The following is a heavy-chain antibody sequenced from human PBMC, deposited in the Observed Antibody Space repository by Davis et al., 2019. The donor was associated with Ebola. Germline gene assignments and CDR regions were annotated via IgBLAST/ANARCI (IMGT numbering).Heavy chain of an antibody. Sequence: AASVKVSCKASGYTFTSYGISWVRQAPGQGLEWMGWISAYNGNTNYAQKLQGRVTMTTDTSTSTAYMELSSLRSEDTAVYYCARDSNSGSGSWWFDPWGQGTLVTVSS. CDR1: GYTFTSYG. CDR3: ARDSNSGSGSWWFDP. D-gene: IGHD3-10*01. J-gene: IGHJ5*02. CDR2: ISAYNGNT. V-gene: IGHV1-18*01.